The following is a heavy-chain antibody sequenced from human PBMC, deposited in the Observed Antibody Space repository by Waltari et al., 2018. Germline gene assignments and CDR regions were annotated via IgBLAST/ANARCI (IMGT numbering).Heavy chain of an antibody. J-gene: IGHJ4*02. CDR1: GVSISSGTYY. D-gene: IGHD3-10*01. Sequence: QVQLQESGPRLVKPSQPLSLTCTVSGVSISSGTYYGSWIRQSAGRGLEWIGRIYSSGTTKYNPSLKSRVSISIDRSKNQFFVRLTSATAADSAIYYCVRDWGGDDSGSVWGRGAPVTVSS. V-gene: IGHV4-61*02. CDR3: VRDWGGDDSGSV. CDR2: IYSSGTT.